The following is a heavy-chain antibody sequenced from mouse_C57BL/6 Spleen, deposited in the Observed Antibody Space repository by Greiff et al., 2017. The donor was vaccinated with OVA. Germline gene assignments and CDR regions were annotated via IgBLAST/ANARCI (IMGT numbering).Heavy chain of an antibody. CDR2: IYPRSGNT. V-gene: IGHV1-81*01. CDR1: GYTFTSYG. CDR3: ARGGYSNYDYYAMDY. D-gene: IGHD2-5*01. Sequence: VMLVESGAELARPGASVKLSCKASGYTFTSYGISWVKQRTGQGLEWIGEIYPRSGNTYYNEKFKGKATLTADKSSSTAYMELRSLTSEDSAVYFCARGGYSNYDYYAMDYWGQGTSVTVSS. J-gene: IGHJ4*01.